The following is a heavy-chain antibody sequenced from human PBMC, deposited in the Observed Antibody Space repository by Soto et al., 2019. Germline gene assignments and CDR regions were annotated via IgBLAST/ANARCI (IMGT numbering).Heavy chain of an antibody. CDR1: GYSFSNWW. CDR2: IYPSDSQT. V-gene: IGHV5-51*01. D-gene: IGHD4-17*01. J-gene: IGHJ5*02. CDR3: ARHGFYGDYSSNYFDP. Sequence: GESLKISCKGSGYSFSNWWIAWVRQMPGKGLEYMGIIYPSDSQTRYSPSFQGQVTISADRSISTAYLQWSSLKASDTAIYYCARHGFYGDYSSNYFDPWGQGTLVTVSS.